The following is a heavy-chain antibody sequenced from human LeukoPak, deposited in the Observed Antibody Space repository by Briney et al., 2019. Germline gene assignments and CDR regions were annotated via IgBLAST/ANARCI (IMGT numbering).Heavy chain of an antibody. CDR3: AREAYDVLTGLGGGMDV. CDR1: GGSISSDGYS. J-gene: IGHJ6*02. D-gene: IGHD3-9*01. V-gene: IGHV4-30-2*01. CDR2: IYHTGNT. Sequence: SETLSLTCAVSGGSISSDGYSWSWIRQPPGKGLEWIGYIYHTGNTYYNPALRSRVTISLDRSKNQFSLKLTSVTAADTAVYYCAREAYDVLTGLGGGMDVWGQGTTVTVSS.